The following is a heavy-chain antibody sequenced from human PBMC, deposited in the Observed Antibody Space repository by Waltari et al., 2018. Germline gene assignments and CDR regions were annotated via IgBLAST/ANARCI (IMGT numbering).Heavy chain of an antibody. V-gene: IGHV4-59*01. J-gene: IGHJ6*03. CDR1: GGSLSSYY. CDR2: IYYCGST. CDR3: EREGGRGERYYYYMDV. D-gene: IGHD3-16*01. Sequence: QVQLQESGPGLVKPSETLSLTCTVPGGSLSSYYWSWIRPPQGKGLEVFGYIYYCGSTNQPPSHKSRVTISVDTSKTHFSLKLSSGTAADTAVYYWEREGGRGERYYYYMDVWGKGTTVTVSS.